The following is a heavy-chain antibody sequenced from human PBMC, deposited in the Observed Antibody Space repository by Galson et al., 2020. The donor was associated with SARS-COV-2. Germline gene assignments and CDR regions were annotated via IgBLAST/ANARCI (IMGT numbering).Heavy chain of an antibody. D-gene: IGHD2-2*01. Sequence: SETLSLTCAVYGGSFSGYYWSWIRQPPGKGLEWIGEINHSGSTNYNPSLKSRVTISVDTSKNQFSLKLRSVTAADTAVYYCARVGDCSSNTCNDPDYWSQGTRVIVSS. CDR3: ARVGDCSSNTCNDPDY. V-gene: IGHV4-34*01. CDR2: INHSGST. J-gene: IGHJ4*02. CDR1: GGSFSGYY.